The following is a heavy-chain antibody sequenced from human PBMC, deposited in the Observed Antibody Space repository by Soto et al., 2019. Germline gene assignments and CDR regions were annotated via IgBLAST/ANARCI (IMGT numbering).Heavy chain of an antibody. D-gene: IGHD3-3*01. V-gene: IGHV1-46*01. Sequence: GASVKVSCQASGYTLTTHYMHWVRQAPGQGLEWMGIINPTDGSTFYAQKFQGRVIMTRDTSTNTVYMELSSLRSEDTAIYYCARVINRFSEWVYDYWGQGTLVTVSS. CDR3: ARVINRFSEWVYDY. CDR2: INPTDGST. J-gene: IGHJ4*02. CDR1: GYTLTTHY.